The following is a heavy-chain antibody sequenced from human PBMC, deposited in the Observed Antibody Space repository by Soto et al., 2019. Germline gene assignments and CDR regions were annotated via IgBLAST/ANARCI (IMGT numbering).Heavy chain of an antibody. V-gene: IGHV1-2*02. CDR2: INPNSGGT. CDR3: ARAYSGSYSAFDI. Sequence: ASVKVSCKASGYTFTGYYMHWVRQAPGQGLEWMGWINPNSGGTNYAQKFQGRVTMTRDTSISTAYMELSRLRSDDTAVYYCARAYSGSYSAFDIWGQGTMVTVS. J-gene: IGHJ3*02. D-gene: IGHD1-26*01. CDR1: GYTFTGYY.